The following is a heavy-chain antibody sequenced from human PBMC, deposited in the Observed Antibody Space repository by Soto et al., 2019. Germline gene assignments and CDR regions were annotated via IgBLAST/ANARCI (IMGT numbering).Heavy chain of an antibody. CDR1: GFTFSNYA. D-gene: IGHD3-10*01. J-gene: IGHJ5*02. Sequence: QVQLVESGGGVVQAGRSLRLSCAASGFTFSNYAMHWVRQAPGKGLEWVAVISNDETNKYYADSVKGRFTISRDNFKNTLYLQMNSLRDEDTAVYYCARARNGEDPGGWFDPWGQGTLVTVSS. CDR2: ISNDETNK. V-gene: IGHV3-30-3*01. CDR3: ARARNGEDPGGWFDP.